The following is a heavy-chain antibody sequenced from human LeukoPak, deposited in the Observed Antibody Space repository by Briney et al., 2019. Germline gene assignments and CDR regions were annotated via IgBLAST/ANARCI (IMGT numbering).Heavy chain of an antibody. Sequence: GGSLRLSCAASGFTFSSYSMNWVRQAPGKGLEWVSSISSSSSYIYYADSVKGRFTISRDNAKNSLYLQMNSLRAEDTAVYYCARGSYGSGRWWFDPWGQGTLVTVSS. CDR1: GFTFSSYS. CDR3: ARGSYGSGRWWFDP. V-gene: IGHV3-21*01. D-gene: IGHD3-10*01. CDR2: ISSSSSYI. J-gene: IGHJ5*02.